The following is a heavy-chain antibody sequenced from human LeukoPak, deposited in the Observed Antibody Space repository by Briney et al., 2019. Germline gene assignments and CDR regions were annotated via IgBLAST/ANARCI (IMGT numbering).Heavy chain of an antibody. Sequence: GGSLRLSCAASGFTVSSNYMSWVRQAPGKGLEWVSVIYSGGSTYYADSVKGRFTISRDNSKNTVYLQMNGLRTDDTAVYYCVKDDQDCSGGSCYFDYWGQGTLVTVSS. D-gene: IGHD2-15*01. CDR2: IYSGGST. V-gene: IGHV3-53*05. CDR3: VKDDQDCSGGSCYFDY. J-gene: IGHJ4*02. CDR1: GFTVSSNY.